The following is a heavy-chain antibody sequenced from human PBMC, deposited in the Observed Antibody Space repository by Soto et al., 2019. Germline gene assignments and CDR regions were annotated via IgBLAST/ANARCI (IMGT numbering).Heavy chain of an antibody. J-gene: IGHJ4*02. D-gene: IGHD3-22*01. CDR3: ARDRRDSVGLDFDY. CDR2: IYYSGST. Sequence: PSETLSLTCTVSGGSINSYYWSWIRQPPGKGLEWIGYIYYSGSTNYNPSLKSRVTISVDTSKNQFSLKLSSVTAADTAVYYCARDRRDSVGLDFDYWGQGTLVTVSS. V-gene: IGHV4-59*01. CDR1: GGSINSYY.